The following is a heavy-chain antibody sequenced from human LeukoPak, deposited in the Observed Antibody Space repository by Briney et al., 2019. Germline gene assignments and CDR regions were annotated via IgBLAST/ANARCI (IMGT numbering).Heavy chain of an antibody. CDR1: GFSFSRYG. Sequence: GGSLRLSCAASGFSFSRYGMHWVRQAPGKGLEWAAVISYDGSVKYYADSVKGRFTISRDNSKNMLFLEMNSLRAEDTAVYYCAKEYDSSGYYSAAFDIWGQGTMVTVSS. CDR3: AKEYDSSGYYSAAFDI. CDR2: ISYDGSVK. J-gene: IGHJ3*02. D-gene: IGHD3-22*01. V-gene: IGHV3-30*18.